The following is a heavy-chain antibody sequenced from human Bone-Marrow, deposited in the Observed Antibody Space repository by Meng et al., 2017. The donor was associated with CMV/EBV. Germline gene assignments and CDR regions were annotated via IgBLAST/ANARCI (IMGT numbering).Heavy chain of an antibody. V-gene: IGHV3-30-3*01. Sequence: GGSLRLSCAASGFPVSSNYMSWVRQAPGKGLEWVAVISYDGSNKYYADSVKGRFTISRDNSKNTLYLQMNSLRAEDTAVYYCARGGGVVVPAAPFDHWGQGTLVTVSS. CDR3: ARGGGVVVPAAPFDH. J-gene: IGHJ4*02. CDR1: GFPVSSNY. D-gene: IGHD2-2*01. CDR2: ISYDGSNK.